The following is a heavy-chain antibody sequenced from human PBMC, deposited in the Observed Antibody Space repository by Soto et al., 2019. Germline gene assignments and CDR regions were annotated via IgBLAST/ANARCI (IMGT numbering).Heavy chain of an antibody. V-gene: IGHV3-7*04. J-gene: IGHJ4*02. CDR1: GFTFSNYW. CDR2: IKQDGSEK. CDR3: ARGFLAYYYGSGSQDY. D-gene: IGHD3-10*01. Sequence: EVQLVESGGGVVQPGGSLRLSCAASGFTFSNYWMSWVRQAPGKGLEWVANIKQDGSEKYYVDSVKGRFTISRDNAKNSLYLQMNSLRADDTAVYYCARGFLAYYYGSGSQDYWGQGTLVTVSS.